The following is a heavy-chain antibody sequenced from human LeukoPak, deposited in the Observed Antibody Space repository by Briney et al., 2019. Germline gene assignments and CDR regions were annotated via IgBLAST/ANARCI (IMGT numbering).Heavy chain of an antibody. J-gene: IGHJ6*03. CDR3: AELGITTIGGV. D-gene: IGHD3-10*02. CDR2: ISSSSSYI. Sequence: GGSLRLSCAASGFTFSTYSMNWVRQAPGKGLEWVSSISSSSSYIYYADSVKGRFTISRDNAKNSLYLQMNSLRAEDTAVYYCAELGITTIGGVWGKGTTVTISS. V-gene: IGHV3-21*01. CDR1: GFTFSTYS.